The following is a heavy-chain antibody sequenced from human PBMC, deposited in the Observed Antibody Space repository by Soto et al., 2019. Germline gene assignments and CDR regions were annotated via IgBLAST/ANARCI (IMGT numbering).Heavy chain of an antibody. V-gene: IGHV3-30-3*01. CDR2: ISHDGINK. Sequence: QVLLVDSGGGVVQPGRSLRLSCAASGFTFSSYAMNWVRQAPGKGLEWVALISHDGINKYYADSVRGRFTISRDSSTNTLYLQMNSLRAEDTAVYYCGRCTSTSCHLGSDYWGQGTLVTVSS. J-gene: IGHJ4*02. CDR1: GFTFSSYA. CDR3: GRCTSTSCHLGSDY. D-gene: IGHD2-2*01.